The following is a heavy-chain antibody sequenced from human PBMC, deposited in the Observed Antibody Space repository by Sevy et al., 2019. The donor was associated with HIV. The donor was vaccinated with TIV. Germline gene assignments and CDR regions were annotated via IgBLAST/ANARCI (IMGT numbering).Heavy chain of an antibody. Sequence: GESLKISCKGSGYSFTSYWIAWVRQMPGKGLEWMGIIYPSDSDTKYSPSFKGRVTMSADKSINTAYLQWSSLKASDTAIYYCARPAGFYDNSGYSFMDYWGQGTLVTVSS. CDR1: GYSFTSYW. CDR2: IYPSDSDT. V-gene: IGHV5-51*01. CDR3: ARPAGFYDNSGYSFMDY. J-gene: IGHJ4*02. D-gene: IGHD3-22*01.